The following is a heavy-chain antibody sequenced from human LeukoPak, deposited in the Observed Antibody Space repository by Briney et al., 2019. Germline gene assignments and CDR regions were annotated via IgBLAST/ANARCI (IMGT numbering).Heavy chain of an antibody. Sequence: PSETLSLTCAVSGGSIGGGKDFWGWIRQSPGKGLEWIGSIYYTGSTYYNPSLKSRVTISVDTSKSEFSLMVHSVTAADTAMYYCARRGITYSTSFFDSWGQGTLVTVAS. V-gene: IGHV4-39*01. CDR3: ARRGITYSTSFFDS. CDR2: IYYTGST. CDR1: GGSIGGGKDF. J-gene: IGHJ4*02. D-gene: IGHD6-13*01.